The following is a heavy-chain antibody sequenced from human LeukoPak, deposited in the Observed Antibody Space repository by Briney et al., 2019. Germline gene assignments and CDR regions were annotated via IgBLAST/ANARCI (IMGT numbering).Heavy chain of an antibody. Sequence: PGGSLRLSCAASGFTFSSHWMHWVRHAPGKGVGWVSRINSDGSSTNYADSVKGRFTISRDNAKNTLYLQMTSLRAEDTAVYYCARAWGYWGQGTLVTVSS. J-gene: IGHJ4*02. CDR1: GFTFSSHW. D-gene: IGHD7-27*01. CDR3: ARAWGY. V-gene: IGHV3-74*01. CDR2: INSDGSST.